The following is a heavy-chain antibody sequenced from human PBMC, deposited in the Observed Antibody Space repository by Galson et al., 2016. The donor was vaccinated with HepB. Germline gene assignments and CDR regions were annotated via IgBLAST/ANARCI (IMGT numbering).Heavy chain of an antibody. CDR1: GDSISNVGRH. Sequence: LSLTCTVSGDSISNVGRHWGWFRQSPEMGLEYIGSIHSSGTSYYNPSLTSRVTVSADMSRNQFFLSLTSVTAADTAIYYGVRLVTAAAVENRRGTVYWSQGTRVTVSS. CDR3: VRLVTAAAVENRRGTVY. CDR2: IHSSGTS. J-gene: IGHJ4*02. D-gene: IGHD6-13*01. V-gene: IGHV4-39*01.